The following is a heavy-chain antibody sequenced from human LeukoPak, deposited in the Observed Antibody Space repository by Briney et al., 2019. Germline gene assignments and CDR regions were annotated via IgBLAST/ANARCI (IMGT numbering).Heavy chain of an antibody. CDR3: ARATSDAFDI. Sequence: GGSLRLSCAASGFTFSDYYMSWIRQAPGKGLEWLSYISSSGDTMYYADSVKGRFTISRDNAKNSLYLQMNSLRAEDTAVYYCARATSDAFDIWGQGTMVTVSS. CDR2: ISSSGDTM. J-gene: IGHJ3*02. V-gene: IGHV3-11*01. D-gene: IGHD6-6*01. CDR1: GFTFSDYY.